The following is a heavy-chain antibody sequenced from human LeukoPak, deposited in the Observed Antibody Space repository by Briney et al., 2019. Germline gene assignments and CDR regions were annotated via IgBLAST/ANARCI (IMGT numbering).Heavy chain of an antibody. CDR2: INHSGST. CDR3: ARGLSSSYDY. V-gene: IGHV4-39*07. CDR1: GGSISSGSYY. J-gene: IGHJ4*02. Sequence: SETLSLTCTVSGGSISSGSYYWSWIRQPPGKGLEWIGEINHSGSTDYNPSLKSRVTISVDTSKNQFSLKLSSVTAADTAVYYCARGLSSSYDYWGQGTLVTVSS. D-gene: IGHD6-13*01.